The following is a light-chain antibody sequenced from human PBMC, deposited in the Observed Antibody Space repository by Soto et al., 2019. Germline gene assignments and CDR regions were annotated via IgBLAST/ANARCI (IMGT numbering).Light chain of an antibody. CDR2: DVS. CDR3: TSYTSSSTPYV. V-gene: IGLV2-14*01. CDR1: RTDVGGYTY. J-gene: IGLJ1*01. Sequence: QSVLIQPSSPSGYPGQPLTISRPETRTDVGGYTYVSWYQQHPGKAPKLMIYDVSNRPSGVSNRFSGSKSGNTASLTISGLQAEDEADYYCTSYTSSSTPYVFGGGTKVTVL.